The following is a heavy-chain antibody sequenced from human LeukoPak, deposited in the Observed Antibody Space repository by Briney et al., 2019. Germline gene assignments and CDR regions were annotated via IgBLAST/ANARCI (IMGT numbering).Heavy chain of an antibody. CDR2: IIPIFGTA. D-gene: IGHD3-22*01. Sequence: SVKVSCKASGGTFSSYAISWVRQAPGQGLEWMGGIIPIFGTANYAQKFQGRVTITADESTSTAYMELSSLRSEDTAVYYCARYMSVSGYYDSSGYFDYWGQGTLVTVSS. CDR1: GGTFSSYA. V-gene: IGHV1-69*13. CDR3: ARYMSVSGYYDSSGYFDY. J-gene: IGHJ4*02.